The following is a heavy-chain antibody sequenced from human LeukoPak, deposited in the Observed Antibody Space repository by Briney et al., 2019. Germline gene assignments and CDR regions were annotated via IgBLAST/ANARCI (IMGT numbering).Heavy chain of an antibody. V-gene: IGHV1-18*01. CDR1: GYTFTSYG. D-gene: IGHD3-22*01. J-gene: IGHJ4*02. CDR3: ARDGYYYDSSGRPPLWDY. CDR2: ISAYNCNT. Sequence: ASVKVSCKASGYTFTSYGISWVRQAPGQGLEWMGWISAYNCNTNYVQKLQGRVTMTTDTSTSTAYMELRSLRSDDTAVYYCARDGYYYDSSGRPPLWDYWGQGTLVTVSS.